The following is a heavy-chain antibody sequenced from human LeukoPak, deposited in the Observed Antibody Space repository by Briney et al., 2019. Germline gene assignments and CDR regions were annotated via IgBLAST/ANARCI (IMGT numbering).Heavy chain of an antibody. D-gene: IGHD3-10*01. CDR3: AREVGYPGSGTTRSTSYYYYGMDV. CDR2: IIPFLDIA. J-gene: IGHJ6*02. CDR1: GGTFSTYA. Sequence: GASVKVSCKASGGTFSTYAISWVRQAPGQGLEWMGRIIPFLDIANYTQKFQGRVTISADKSATTAYMELSSLRSEDTAVYYCAREVGYPGSGTTRSTSYYYYGMDVWGQGTAVTVSS. V-gene: IGHV1-69*04.